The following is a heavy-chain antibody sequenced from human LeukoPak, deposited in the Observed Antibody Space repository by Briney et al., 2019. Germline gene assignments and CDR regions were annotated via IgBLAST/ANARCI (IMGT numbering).Heavy chain of an antibody. CDR2: INWNGGST. V-gene: IGHV3-20*04. CDR1: GFTLDDYG. J-gene: IGHJ4*02. D-gene: IGHD2-15*01. Sequence: SGGSRRLSCAASGFTLDDYGMSWVRQAPGEGLEWVSGINWNGGSTGYADSVKGRFTISRDNAKNSLYLQMNSLRAEDTALYYCARSVAASRDYWGQGTLVTVSS. CDR3: ARSVAASRDY.